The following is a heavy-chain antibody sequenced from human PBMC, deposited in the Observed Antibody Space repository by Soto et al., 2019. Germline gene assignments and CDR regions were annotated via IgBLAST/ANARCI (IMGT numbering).Heavy chain of an antibody. Sequence: SETLSLTCAVYGGSFSGYYWSWIRQPPGKGLEWIGEINHSGSTNYNPSLMSRVTISVDTSKNQFSLKLSSVTAADTSVYYCARGYIAAQTNWFDPWGQGTPVTVSS. CDR3: ARGYIAAQTNWFDP. CDR2: INHSGST. V-gene: IGHV4-34*01. D-gene: IGHD6-6*01. J-gene: IGHJ5*02. CDR1: GGSFSGYY.